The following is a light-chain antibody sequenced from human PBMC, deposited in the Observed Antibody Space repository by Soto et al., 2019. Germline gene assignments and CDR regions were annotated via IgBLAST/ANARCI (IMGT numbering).Light chain of an antibody. V-gene: IGKV1-5*03. J-gene: IGKJ1*01. Sequence: DIQMPQSPSTLSASVGDRVTITCRASQSISSWLAWYQQKPGKAPKLLIYKASSLESGVPSRFSGSGSGTEFTLTISSLQPDDFATYYCQQYNSGTFGHGTKVAIK. CDR2: KAS. CDR3: QQYNSGT. CDR1: QSISSW.